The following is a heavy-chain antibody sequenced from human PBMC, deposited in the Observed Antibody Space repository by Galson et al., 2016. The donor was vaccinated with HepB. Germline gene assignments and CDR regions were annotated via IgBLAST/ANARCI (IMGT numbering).Heavy chain of an antibody. Sequence: SETLSLTCAVSGASFGDFSWSWIRQSLGKGLEWIGEINAGGSANYSPSLKTRVTISIDTSKHQFSLNLSSVTAADTAIYYCVRERLLRYFYLFPSGYYGLDVWGQGTTVTVSS. V-gene: IGHV4-34*01. D-gene: IGHD3-9*01. CDR3: VRERLLRYFYLFPSGYYGLDV. J-gene: IGHJ6*02. CDR2: INAGGSA. CDR1: GASFGDFS.